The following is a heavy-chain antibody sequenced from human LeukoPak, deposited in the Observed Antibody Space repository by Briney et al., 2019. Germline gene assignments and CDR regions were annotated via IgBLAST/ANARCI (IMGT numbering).Heavy chain of an antibody. CDR3: ARSSGHSYGDFDY. J-gene: IGHJ4*02. CDR1: GVSITSNY. CDR2: THHSGST. V-gene: IGHV4-59*01. Sequence: SETLSLTCSVSGVSITSNYWSWIRQPPGKGLEWIGYTHHSGSTSYNPSLTHRITISLDTSNNQFSLKLSSVTAADTAVYYCARSSGHSYGDFDYWGQGTLVTVSS. D-gene: IGHD5-18*01.